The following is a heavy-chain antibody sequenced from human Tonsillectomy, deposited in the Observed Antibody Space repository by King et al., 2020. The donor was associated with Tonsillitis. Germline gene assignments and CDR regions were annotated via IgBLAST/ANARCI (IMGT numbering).Heavy chain of an antibody. D-gene: IGHD6-19*01. Sequence: QVQLVVSGGGVVQPGRSLRLSCAASGFTFSSYSMHWVRQAPGKGLEWVALISHDGSRTYYEDSVKGRFTISRDNSNNTLYLHVTSLRTEDTAVYYCARERLWSSDWGIDNWGQGTLVTVSS. CDR2: ISHDGSRT. V-gene: IGHV3-33*05. J-gene: IGHJ4*02. CDR3: ARERLWSSDWGIDN. CDR1: GFTFSSYS.